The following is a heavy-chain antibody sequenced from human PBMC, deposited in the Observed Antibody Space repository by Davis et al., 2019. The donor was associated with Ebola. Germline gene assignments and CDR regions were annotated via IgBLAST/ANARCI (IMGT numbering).Heavy chain of an antibody. CDR3: AKGGVVPAAISYYYYYYIDV. V-gene: IGHV3-30*18. CDR1: GFTFSSYG. Sequence: PGGSLRLSCAASGFTFSSYGMHWVRQAPGKGLEWVAVISYDGSNKYYADSVKGRFTISRDNSKNTLYLQMNSLRAEDTAVYYCAKGGVVPAAISYYYYYYIDVWGKGTTVTVSS. J-gene: IGHJ6*03. D-gene: IGHD2-2*02. CDR2: ISYDGSNK.